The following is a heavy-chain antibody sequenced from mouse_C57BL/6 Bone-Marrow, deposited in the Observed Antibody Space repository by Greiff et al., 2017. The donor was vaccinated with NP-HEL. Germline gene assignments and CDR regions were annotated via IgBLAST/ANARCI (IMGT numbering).Heavy chain of an antibody. V-gene: IGHV2-2*01. CDR1: GFSLTSYG. CDR3: ARAPFGMDY. Sequence: VKLMESGPGLVQPSQSLSITCTVSGFSLTSYGVHWVRQSPGKGLEWLGVIWSGGSTDYNTAFISSLSISKDNSKSQVVVKMNSLQADDTAIYYCARAPFGMDYWGQGTSVTVSS. J-gene: IGHJ4*01. CDR2: IWSGGST.